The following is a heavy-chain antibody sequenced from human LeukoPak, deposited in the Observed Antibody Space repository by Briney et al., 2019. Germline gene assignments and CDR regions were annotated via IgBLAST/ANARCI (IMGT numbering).Heavy chain of an antibody. Sequence: ASVKVSCKVSGYTLTELSMHWVRQAPGKGLEWMGGFDPEDGETIYAQKFQGRVTMTEDTSTATAYMELSSLRSEDTAVYYCATDSQGRPPYFDYWGQGTLVTVSS. CDR2: FDPEDGET. J-gene: IGHJ4*02. D-gene: IGHD6-6*01. CDR1: GYTLTELS. CDR3: ATDSQGRPPYFDY. V-gene: IGHV1-24*01.